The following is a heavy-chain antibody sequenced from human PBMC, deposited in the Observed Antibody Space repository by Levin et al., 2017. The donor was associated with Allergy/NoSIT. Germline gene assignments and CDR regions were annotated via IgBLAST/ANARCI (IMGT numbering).Heavy chain of an antibody. V-gene: IGHV4-39*01. CDR1: GGSISSSTYY. CDR2: IHYTGST. Sequence: SETLSLTCTVFGGSISSSTYYWGWIRQSPGKGLEWIGSIHYTGSTYHNPSLKSRVTISVDTSKNQFSLKLSSVTAADTTVYYCARHGGTDCSSTTCYIRAFDIWGQGTMVTVSS. D-gene: IGHD2-2*02. CDR3: ARHGGTDCSSTTCYIRAFDI. J-gene: IGHJ3*02.